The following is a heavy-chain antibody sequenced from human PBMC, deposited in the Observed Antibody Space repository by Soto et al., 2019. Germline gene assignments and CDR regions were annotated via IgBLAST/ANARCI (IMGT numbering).Heavy chain of an antibody. D-gene: IGHD3-3*01. CDR3: ARDFEVNTALDYWDFDL. V-gene: IGHV4-4*07. CDR2: IYSSGRT. J-gene: IGHJ2*01. CDR1: GGSTSGKY. Sequence: QVHLQESGPGVVKASETLSLTCSLSGGSTSGKYWSWIRQSAGKGLGWIGRIYSSGRTHYNPSLGSRVSMSVAQNYFALRLTSVTAADTAIYYCARDFEVNTALDYWDFDLWGRGTQVSVSS.